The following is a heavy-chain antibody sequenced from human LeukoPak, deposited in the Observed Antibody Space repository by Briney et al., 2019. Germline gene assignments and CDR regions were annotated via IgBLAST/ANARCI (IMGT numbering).Heavy chain of an antibody. Sequence: SGGSLRLSCATSGFTFSSYGMHWVRQAPGKGLEWVAVISYDGSNKYYADSVKGRFTISRDNSKNTLYLQMNSLRAEDTAGYYCARADRLGAALLASFDYWGQGTLVTVSS. CDR1: GFTFSSYG. J-gene: IGHJ4*02. D-gene: IGHD3-16*01. CDR3: ARADRLGAALLASFDY. V-gene: IGHV3-30*03. CDR2: ISYDGSNK.